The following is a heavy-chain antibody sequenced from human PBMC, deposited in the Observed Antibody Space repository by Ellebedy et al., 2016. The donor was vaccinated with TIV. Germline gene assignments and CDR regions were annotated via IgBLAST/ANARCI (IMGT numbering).Heavy chain of an antibody. CDR3: ATREWQDPMDV. D-gene: IGHD3-3*01. CDR1: GHSFTAYG. CDR2: INTGNGNT. V-gene: IGHV1-3*04. J-gene: IGHJ6*02. Sequence: ASVKVSXKASGHSFTAYGIHWVRQAPGQRLEWMGWINTGNGNTKYSQTFQGRVTITRDTSATTAYMKLSGLMSEDTAVYYCATREWQDPMDVWGQGTTVTVSS.